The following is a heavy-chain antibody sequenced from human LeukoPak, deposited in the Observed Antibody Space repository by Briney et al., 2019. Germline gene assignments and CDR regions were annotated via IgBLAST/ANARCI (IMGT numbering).Heavy chain of an antibody. D-gene: IGHD3-9*01. CDR1: GFTFSNYD. J-gene: IGHJ4*02. V-gene: IGHV3-23*01. CDR3: VIWGDYDVLTGYYVPDY. Sequence: GGSLRLSCVASGFTFSNYDMSWVRQAPGKGLEWVSAITGSGTNRYYADSLKGRFTTSRDNSKNTVFLQMNSLRHEDTTIYYCVIWGDYDVLTGYYVPDYWGQGTLVTVAS. CDR2: ITGSGTNR.